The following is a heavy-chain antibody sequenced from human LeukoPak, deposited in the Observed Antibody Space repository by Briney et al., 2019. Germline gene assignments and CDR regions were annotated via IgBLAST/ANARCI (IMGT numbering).Heavy chain of an antibody. CDR2: ISPYNGDR. Sequence: ASVKVSCKASGYTFTNYAITWVRQAPGQGPEWMGWISPYNGDRRDALKFQDRVTMTTDTSTTTAYMELRSLRSEDTAVYYCAAYGSGSPPYHFDYWGQGTLVTVSS. V-gene: IGHV1-18*01. CDR1: GYTFTNYA. CDR3: AAYGSGSPPYHFDY. D-gene: IGHD3-10*01. J-gene: IGHJ4*02.